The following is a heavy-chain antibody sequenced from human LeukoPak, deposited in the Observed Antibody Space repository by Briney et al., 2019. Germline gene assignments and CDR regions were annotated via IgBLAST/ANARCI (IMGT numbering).Heavy chain of an antibody. D-gene: IGHD3-22*01. J-gene: IGHJ3*02. CDR1: GYTFTGYY. Sequence: ASVKVSCKASGYTFTGYYMHWVRRAPGQGLEWMGRINPNSGGTNYAQKFQGRVTMTRDTSISTAYMELSRLRSDDTAVYYCARDRHDSSGYYYGGAFDIWGQGTMVTVSS. V-gene: IGHV1-2*06. CDR3: ARDRHDSSGYYYGGAFDI. CDR2: INPNSGGT.